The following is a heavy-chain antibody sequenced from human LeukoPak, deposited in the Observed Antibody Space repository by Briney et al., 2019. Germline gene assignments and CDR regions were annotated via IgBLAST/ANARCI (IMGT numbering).Heavy chain of an antibody. D-gene: IGHD6-6*01. Sequence: GGSLRLSCAASGFPFDHYGMSWVRQAPGKGLEWVSRINSDGSSTSYADSVKGRFTISRDNAKNTLYLQMNSLRAEDTAVYYCARDGGIAARHYYYYYMDVWGKGTTVTVSS. J-gene: IGHJ6*03. CDR3: ARDGGIAARHYYYYYMDV. CDR2: INSDGSST. CDR1: GFPFDHYG. V-gene: IGHV3-74*01.